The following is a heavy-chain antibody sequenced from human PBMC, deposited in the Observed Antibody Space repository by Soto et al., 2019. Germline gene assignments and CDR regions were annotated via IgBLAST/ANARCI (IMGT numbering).Heavy chain of an antibody. CDR1: VFPFSAYN. CDR3: SRSPEAGVRGAY. D-gene: IGHD6-19*01. Sequence: GGSLRLSCTGSVFPFSAYNINCVRQAPGKGLEWVSSITVGSSHIYQPNSMKGRFTISRDDAKNSVYLQIDSLRDEDTALYYCSRSPEAGVRGAYLGQATLVSLSS. V-gene: IGHV3-21*01. CDR2: ITVGSSHI. J-gene: IGHJ4*02.